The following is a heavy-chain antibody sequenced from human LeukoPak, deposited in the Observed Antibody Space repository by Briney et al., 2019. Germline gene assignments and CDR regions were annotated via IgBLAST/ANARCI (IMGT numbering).Heavy chain of an antibody. J-gene: IGHJ2*01. CDR1: GYSFTSYW. Sequence: GESLKISCKGSGYSFTSYWIGWVRQMPGKGLEWMGIIYPGDSDTRHSPSFQGQVTISADKSISTAYLQWSSLKASDTAMYYCARSPPRVGYGDYWYFDLWGRGTLVTVSS. CDR3: ARSPPRVGYGDYWYFDL. D-gene: IGHD4-17*01. V-gene: IGHV5-51*01. CDR2: IYPGDSDT.